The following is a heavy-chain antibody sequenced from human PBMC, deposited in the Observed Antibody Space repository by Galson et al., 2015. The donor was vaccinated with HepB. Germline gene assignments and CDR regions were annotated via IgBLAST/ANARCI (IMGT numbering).Heavy chain of an antibody. CDR3: ARETFYYDSSGYPSPSYFDY. D-gene: IGHD3-22*01. Sequence: SVKVSCKASGYTFTYHTIHWVRQAPGQGLEWMGWINAVNSNTKYSQKFQGRVTFTRDTSASTAHMYLSSLRSEDTAVYYCARETFYYDSSGYPSPSYFDYWGQGTLVTVSS. V-gene: IGHV1-3*01. CDR1: GYTFTYHT. J-gene: IGHJ4*02. CDR2: INAVNSNT.